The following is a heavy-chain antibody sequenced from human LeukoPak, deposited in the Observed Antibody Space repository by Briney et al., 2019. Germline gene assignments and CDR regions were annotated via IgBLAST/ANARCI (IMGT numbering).Heavy chain of an antibody. V-gene: IGHV3-21*01. CDR2: ISSSSTYI. CDR1: GFTFSRYN. CDR3: ARDLWSPVDF. J-gene: IGHJ4*02. D-gene: IGHD2-21*01. Sequence: GGSLRLSSAASGFTFSRYNMNWVRQAPGKGQEWVSCISSSSTYIYYADSVKGRFTISRDNAKNSLYLQMNSLRAEDTAVYYCARDLWSPVDFGGQGTLVTVSS.